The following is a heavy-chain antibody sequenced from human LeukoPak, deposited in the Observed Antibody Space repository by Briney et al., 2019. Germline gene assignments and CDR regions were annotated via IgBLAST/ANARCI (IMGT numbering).Heavy chain of an antibody. V-gene: IGHV1-69*13. CDR1: GGTFSSYA. CDR3: ARDRRWEEDAFDI. D-gene: IGHD1-26*01. CDR2: IIPIFGTA. Sequence: SVTVSCTASGGTFSSYAISWVRQAPGQGLEWMGGIIPIFGTANYAQKFQGRVTITADESTSTAYMELSSLRSEDTAVYYCARDRRWEEDAFDIWGQGTMVTVSS. J-gene: IGHJ3*02.